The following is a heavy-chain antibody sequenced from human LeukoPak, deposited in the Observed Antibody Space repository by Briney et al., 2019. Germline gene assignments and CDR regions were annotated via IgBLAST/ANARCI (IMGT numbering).Heavy chain of an antibody. D-gene: IGHD2-15*01. Sequence: PGGSLRLSCAASGFTFSSYAMSWVRQAPGKGLEWVSAISGSGGSTHYADSVKGRFTISRDNSKNTLYLQMNSLRAEDTAVYYCAKPYCSGGSCYHSGYYYCYMDVWGKGTTVTVSS. CDR1: GFTFSSYA. CDR2: ISGSGGST. J-gene: IGHJ6*03. V-gene: IGHV3-23*01. CDR3: AKPYCSGGSCYHSGYYYCYMDV.